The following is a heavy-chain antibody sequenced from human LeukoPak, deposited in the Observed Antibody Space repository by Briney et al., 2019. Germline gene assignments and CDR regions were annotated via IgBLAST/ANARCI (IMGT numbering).Heavy chain of an antibody. CDR2: INNSGST. D-gene: IGHD1-26*01. J-gene: IGHJ4*02. CDR3: ARGSGGAQDY. CDR1: GGSFSGYY. Sequence: SETLSLTCAVYGGSFSGYYWSWIRQPPGKGLEWIGEINNSGSTNYNPSLKSRVTISVDTSKNQFSLKLSSVTAADTAVYYCARGSGGAQDYWGQGTLVTVSS. V-gene: IGHV4-34*01.